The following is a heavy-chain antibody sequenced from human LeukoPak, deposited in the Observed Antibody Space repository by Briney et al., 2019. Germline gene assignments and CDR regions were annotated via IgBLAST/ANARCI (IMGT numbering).Heavy chain of an antibody. CDR2: IYYSGST. CDR1: GGSISSSSYY. D-gene: IGHD1-26*01. Sequence: SETLSLTCTVSGGSISSSSYYWGWIRQPPGKGLEWIGSIYYSGSTYYNPSLKSRVTISVDTSKNQFSLKLSSVTAADTAVYYCARRRNVGYFDYWGQGTLVTVSS. J-gene: IGHJ4*02. CDR3: ARRRNVGYFDY. V-gene: IGHV4-39*01.